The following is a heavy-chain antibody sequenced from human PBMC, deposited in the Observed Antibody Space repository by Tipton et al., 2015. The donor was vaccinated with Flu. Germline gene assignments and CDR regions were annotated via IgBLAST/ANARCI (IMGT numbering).Heavy chain of an antibody. D-gene: IGHD4-23*01. CDR1: GFTVSSNY. CDR3: ASGGLWDGGNGSELNY. CDR2: IYSGGST. J-gene: IGHJ4*02. V-gene: IGHV3-66*01. Sequence: SLRLSCAASGFTVSSNYMSWVRQAPGKGLEWVSVIYSGGSTYYADSVKGRFTISRDNSKNTLYLQMNSLRAEDTAVYYCASGGLWDGGNGSELNYWGQGTLVTVSS.